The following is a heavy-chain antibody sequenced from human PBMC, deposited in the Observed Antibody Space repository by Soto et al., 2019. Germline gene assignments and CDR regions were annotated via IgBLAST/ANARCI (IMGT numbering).Heavy chain of an antibody. Sequence: QITLKESGPTLVKPTQTLTLTCTFSGFSLSTSGVGVGWIRQPPGKALEWLALIYWDDDKRYSPSLKSRLTITKDTSKNQVVLTMTNMDPVDTATYYCAHSPPYGSGSYYNVQNWFDPWGQGTLVTVSS. CDR3: AHSPPYGSGSYYNVQNWFDP. V-gene: IGHV2-5*02. J-gene: IGHJ5*02. CDR2: IYWDDDK. CDR1: GFSLSTSGVG. D-gene: IGHD3-10*01.